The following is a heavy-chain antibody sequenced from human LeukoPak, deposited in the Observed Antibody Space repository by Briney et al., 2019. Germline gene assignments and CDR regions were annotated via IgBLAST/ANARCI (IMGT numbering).Heavy chain of an antibody. Sequence: PGGSLRLSCATSGFTFDRYTIHWVRQAPGKGLEWVSLAGWAGGTTYYSDSVRGRFTISRDSGENSVYLQMNSLRAEDTAVYYCVSFYETYWGRGTLVTVSS. CDR1: GFTFDRYT. D-gene: IGHD2/OR15-2a*01. CDR3: VSFYETY. V-gene: IGHV3-43*01. J-gene: IGHJ4*02. CDR2: AGWAGGTT.